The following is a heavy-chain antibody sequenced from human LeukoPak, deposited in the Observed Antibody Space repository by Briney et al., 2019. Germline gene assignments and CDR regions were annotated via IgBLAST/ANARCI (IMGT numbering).Heavy chain of an antibody. CDR3: AKDGINTAMER. D-gene: IGHD5-18*01. CDR2: ISGSGGST. Sequence: ESGGSLRLSCAASGFTFSSYAMSWVRQAPGKGLEWVSGISGSGGSTYYADSVKGRFTISRDNSKNTLYLRMNSLRAEDTAVYYCAKDGINTAMERWGQGTLVTVSS. V-gene: IGHV3-23*01. J-gene: IGHJ4*02. CDR1: GFTFSSYA.